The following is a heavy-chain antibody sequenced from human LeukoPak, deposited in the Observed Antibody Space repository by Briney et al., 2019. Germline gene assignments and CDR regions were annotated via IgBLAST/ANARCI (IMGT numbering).Heavy chain of an antibody. CDR1: GFTFSTST. CDR2: IGSTSRDK. CDR3: VRGDYRDY. J-gene: IGHJ4*02. D-gene: IGHD5-12*01. V-gene: IGHV3-21*01. Sequence: PGGSLRLSCAASGFTFSTSTMNWVRQAPGKGLEWDSSIGSTSRDKYFVGSVRGRFTISRDNAKNSLYLEMNSLRADDTAVYYCVRGDYRDYWGQGTLVTVSS.